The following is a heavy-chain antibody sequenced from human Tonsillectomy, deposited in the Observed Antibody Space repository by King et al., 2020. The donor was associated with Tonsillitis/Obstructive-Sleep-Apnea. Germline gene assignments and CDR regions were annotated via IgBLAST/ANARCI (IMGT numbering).Heavy chain of an antibody. V-gene: IGHV3-21*01. Sequence: VQLVESGGGLVKPGGSLRLSCAASGFTFSSYSMNWVRQAPGKGLEWVSSISSSSSYIYYADSVKGRFTISRDNAKNSLYLQMNSLRAEDTAVYYCARDWDSGSYYFAFATWGQGTMVTVSS. CDR2: ISSSSSYI. D-gene: IGHD1-26*01. CDR3: ARDWDSGSYYFAFAT. CDR1: GFTFSSYS. J-gene: IGHJ3*02.